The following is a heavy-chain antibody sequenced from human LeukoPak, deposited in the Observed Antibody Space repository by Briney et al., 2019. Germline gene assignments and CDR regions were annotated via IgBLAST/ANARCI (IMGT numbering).Heavy chain of an antibody. CDR1: GFTFSSYT. Sequence: PGGSLRLSCAASGFTFSSYTMNWVRQAPGKGLEWVSSISSSSTYIYYADSVKGRFTVSRDNAKNSLYLQMNSLGAEDAAVYYCAGDSQLNWGQGTLVTVSS. CDR2: ISSSSTYI. D-gene: IGHD2-2*01. CDR3: AGDSQLN. J-gene: IGHJ4*02. V-gene: IGHV3-21*01.